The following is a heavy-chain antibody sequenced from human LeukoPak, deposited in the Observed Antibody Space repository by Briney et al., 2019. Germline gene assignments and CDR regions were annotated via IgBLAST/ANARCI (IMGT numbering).Heavy chain of an antibody. V-gene: IGHV3-48*03. CDR3: ARVERLRLGELSAPWAMDV. CDR2: SRQSGTTT. J-gene: IGHJ6*02. CDR1: GFTFSIYE. D-gene: IGHD3-16*02. Sequence: GGSLRLSCAASGFTFSIYEIQWVRQAPGKGLEWISYSRQSGTTTYFADSVKGRFTISRDNTKNSVYMQMNSLRAEDTAVYYCARVERLRLGELSAPWAMDVWGQGTTVTVSS.